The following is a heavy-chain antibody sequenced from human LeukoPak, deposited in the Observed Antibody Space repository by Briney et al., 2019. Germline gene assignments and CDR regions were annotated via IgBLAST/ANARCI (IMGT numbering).Heavy chain of an antibody. J-gene: IGHJ4*02. CDR1: GFTFSNYA. CDR3: AKEGFDS. Sequence: GGSLRLSCEASGFTFSNYAMSWVRQAPGKGLEWVSGISGSGDNTYYADSVKGRVTISRDNSKNTLYLQMNSLRAEDTAVYYCAKEGFDSWGQGTLVTVSS. V-gene: IGHV3-23*01. CDR2: ISGSGDNT.